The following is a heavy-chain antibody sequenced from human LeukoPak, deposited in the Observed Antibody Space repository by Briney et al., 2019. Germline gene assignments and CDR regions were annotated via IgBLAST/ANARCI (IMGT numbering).Heavy chain of an antibody. CDR3: ARPSGRSGTSWVY. CDR2: ISSSSSYI. V-gene: IGHV3-21*01. Sequence: KTGGSLRLSCAASGFTFSSYSMNWVRRAPGKGLEWVSSISSSSSYIYYADSVKGRFTISRDNAKNSLYLQMNSLRAEDTAVYYCARPSGRSGTSWVYWGQGTLVTVSS. D-gene: IGHD2-2*01. CDR1: GFTFSSYS. J-gene: IGHJ4*02.